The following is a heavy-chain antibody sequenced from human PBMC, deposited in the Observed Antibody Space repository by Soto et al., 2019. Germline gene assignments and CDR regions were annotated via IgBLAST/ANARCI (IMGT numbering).Heavy chain of an antibody. CDR1: GGTFSSYA. CDR2: IIPIFGTA. V-gene: IGHV1-69*13. D-gene: IGHD3-22*01. CDR3: ASSYXYDSSGYYYGGLYGMDV. J-gene: IGHJ6*02. Sequence: ASVKVSCKASGGTFSSYAISWVRQAPGQGLEWMGGIIPIFGTANYAQKFQGRVTITADESTSTAYMELSSLRSEDTAVYYCASSYXYDSSGYYYGGLYGMDVWGRGTTVTVSS.